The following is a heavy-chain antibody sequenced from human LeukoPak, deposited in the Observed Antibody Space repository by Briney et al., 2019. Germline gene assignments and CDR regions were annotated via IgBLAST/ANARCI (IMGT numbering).Heavy chain of an antibody. J-gene: IGHJ6*03. V-gene: IGHV1-18*01. D-gene: IGHD3-22*01. CDR1: GYTFTSYG. Sequence: ASVKVSCKASGYTFTSYGISWVRQAPGQGLEWMGWISAYNGDTNYAQKLQGRVTMTTDTSTSTAYMELRSLRSDDTAVYYCARGEYYYDSSGYYFLNYYMDVWGKGTTVTVSS. CDR3: ARGEYYYDSSGYYFLNYYMDV. CDR2: ISAYNGDT.